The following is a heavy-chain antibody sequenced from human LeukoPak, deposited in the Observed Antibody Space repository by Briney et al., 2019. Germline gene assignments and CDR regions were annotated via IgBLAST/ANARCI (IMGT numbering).Heavy chain of an antibody. J-gene: IGHJ5*02. Sequence: PSETLSLTCTVSGGSISSYYWSWIRQPPGKGLEWIGYIYYSGSTNYNPSLKSRVTISVDTSKNQFSLKLSSVTAADTAVNYCARDKGGSIGFDPWGQGTLVTVSS. V-gene: IGHV4-59*01. D-gene: IGHD3-10*01. CDR3: ARDKGGSIGFDP. CDR2: IYYSGST. CDR1: GGSISSYY.